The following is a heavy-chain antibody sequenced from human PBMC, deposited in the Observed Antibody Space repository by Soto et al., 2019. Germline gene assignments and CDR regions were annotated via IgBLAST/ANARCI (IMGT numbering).Heavy chain of an antibody. D-gene: IGHD2-2*01. CDR2: INDGKDNT. Sequence: ASVKVSCKASGYTFTNYAMHWVRQAPGQRLKGMVWINDGKDNTKYSQDFEGRVTITRDTSASTVYMEMSSLRSEDTAVYYCAKDACSGTSCHTQENYYGMDVWGQGTMVTVSS. CDR1: GYTFTNYA. V-gene: IGHV1-3*01. J-gene: IGHJ6*02. CDR3: AKDACSGTSCHTQENYYGMDV.